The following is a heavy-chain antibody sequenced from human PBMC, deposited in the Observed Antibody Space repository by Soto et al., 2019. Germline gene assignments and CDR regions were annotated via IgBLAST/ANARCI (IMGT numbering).Heavy chain of an antibody. CDR1: GGSISSSSYY. V-gene: IGHV4-39*01. Sequence: QLQLQESGPGLVKRSETLSLTCTVSGGSISSSSYYWGWIRQPPGKGLEWIGSIYYSGSTYYNPSLKSRVTISVDTSKNQFSLKMSSVTAADTAVYYCARHGTLLLDYWGQGTLVTVSS. D-gene: IGHD1-26*01. CDR2: IYYSGST. CDR3: ARHGTLLLDY. J-gene: IGHJ4*02.